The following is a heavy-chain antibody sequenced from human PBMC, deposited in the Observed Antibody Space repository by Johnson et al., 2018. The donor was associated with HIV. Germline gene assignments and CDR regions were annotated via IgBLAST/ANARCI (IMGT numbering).Heavy chain of an antibody. D-gene: IGHD2-2*02. CDR1: GFTFDDYG. CDR2: INWNGGST. J-gene: IGHJ3*02. CDR3: ATRDPTYRPGVFDI. Sequence: VQLVESGGGVVRPGGSLRLSCAASGFTFDDYGMSWVRQAPGKGLEWVSGINWNGGSTGYADSVEGRFTISRVNAKHSLYLQMNSLRAEDMAVYYCATRDPTYRPGVFDIWGQGTMVTVSS. V-gene: IGHV3-20*04.